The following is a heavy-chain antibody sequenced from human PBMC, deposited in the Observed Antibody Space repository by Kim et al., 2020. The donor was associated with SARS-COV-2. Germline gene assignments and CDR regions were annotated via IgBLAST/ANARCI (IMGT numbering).Heavy chain of an antibody. J-gene: IGHJ3*01. Sequence: GGSLRLSCAASGFTFSSYSMNWVRQAPGKGLEWVSYISSSSTIYYADSVKGRFTISSYNAKNSLYLQMNSLRDEDTAVYYCASLPAAAKVWGQGKMVTVSS. CDR3: ASLPAAAKV. CDR2: ISSSSTI. D-gene: IGHD2-2*01. CDR1: GFTFSSYS. V-gene: IGHV3-48*02.